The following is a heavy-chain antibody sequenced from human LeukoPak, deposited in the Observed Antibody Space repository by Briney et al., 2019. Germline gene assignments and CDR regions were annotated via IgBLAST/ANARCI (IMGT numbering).Heavy chain of an antibody. CDR2: ISAYNGNT. Sequence: ASVKVSCKASGYTFTSYGISWVRQASGQGLEWMGWISAYNGNTNYAQKLQGRVTMTTDTSTSTAYMELRSLRSDDTAVYYCARGGPSLKEWELLGYWGQGTLVTVSS. CDR3: ARGGPSLKEWELLGY. CDR1: GYTFTSYG. D-gene: IGHD1-26*01. V-gene: IGHV1-18*01. J-gene: IGHJ4*02.